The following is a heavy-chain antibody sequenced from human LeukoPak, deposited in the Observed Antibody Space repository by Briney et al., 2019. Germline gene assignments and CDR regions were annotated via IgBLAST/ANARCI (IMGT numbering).Heavy chain of an antibody. CDR2: MNPHSGRT. V-gene: IGHV1-8*01. D-gene: IGHD3-3*01. CDR3: ARLTRVLRLLEWLPRDYYYYGMDV. Sequence: ASVKVSCKASGYTFTSNDINWVRQATGQGLEWMGWMNPHSGRTGYAQKFQGRVTMTWDTSISTAYMELSSLTSDDTAVYYCARLTRVLRLLEWLPRDYYYYGMDVWGQGTTVTVSS. CDR1: GYTFTSND. J-gene: IGHJ6*02.